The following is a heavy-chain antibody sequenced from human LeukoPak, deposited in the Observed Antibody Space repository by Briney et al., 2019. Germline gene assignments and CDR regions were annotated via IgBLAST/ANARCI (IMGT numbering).Heavy chain of an antibody. CDR1: GFLFSTSA. J-gene: IGHJ4*03. D-gene: IGHD3-22*01. CDR3: ERRGYSSGSADALYL. CDR2: ISSDGITK. V-gene: IGHV3-30-3*01. Sequence: GGSLRLSCAAPGFLFSTSAMHWVRQAPGKGLEWVVVISSDGITKFYAESVRGRFTISRDNSKDTVDLLVSALRDEDTAAYYCERRGYSSGSADALYLWGQGTLVSVSS.